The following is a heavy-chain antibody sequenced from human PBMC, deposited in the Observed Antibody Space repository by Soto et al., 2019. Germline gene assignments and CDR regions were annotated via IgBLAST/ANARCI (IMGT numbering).Heavy chain of an antibody. CDR2: ISNRGDT. D-gene: IGHD2-15*01. CDR1: GFIVSDTY. J-gene: IGHJ3*02. Sequence: EVQLVESGGGLVQPGGSLRLSCTASGFIVSDTYVNWVRQAPGNGLEWVSVISNRGDTHYADSVRGRFSLSRDISDNTLHLQMNNVRVEDTAVYYCAREPRYCRGGSCSITGDAYDIWGQGTMVTVSS. V-gene: IGHV3-66*01. CDR3: AREPRYCRGGSCSITGDAYDI.